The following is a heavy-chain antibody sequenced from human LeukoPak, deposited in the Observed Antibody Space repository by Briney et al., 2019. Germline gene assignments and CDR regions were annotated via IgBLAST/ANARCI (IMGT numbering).Heavy chain of an antibody. J-gene: IGHJ6*03. Sequence: SETLSLTCAVYGGSFSGYYWSWIRQPPGKGLECIGEINHSGSTNYNPSLKSRVTIAVDTSKDQFSRKLSSVTAADTAVYYCASGTKYGYYYYYYMDVWGEGTTVTVSS. CDR1: GGSFSGYY. D-gene: IGHD4-17*01. CDR2: INHSGST. CDR3: ASGTKYGYYYYYYMDV. V-gene: IGHV4-34*01.